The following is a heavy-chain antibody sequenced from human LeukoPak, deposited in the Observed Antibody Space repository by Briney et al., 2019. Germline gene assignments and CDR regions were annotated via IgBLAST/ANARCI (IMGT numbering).Heavy chain of an antibody. CDR1: GGSISSGSNY. CDR2: IYTSGST. J-gene: IGHJ3*02. CDR3: ASGVLWFGELPRPAFDI. Sequence: SGTLSLTCTVSGGSISSGSNYWSWIRQPAGKGLEWIGRIYTSGSTNYNPSLKSRVTISVDTSKNQFSLMLSSVTAADTAVYYCASGVLWFGELPRPAFDIWGQGTMVTVSS. V-gene: IGHV4-61*02. D-gene: IGHD3-10*01.